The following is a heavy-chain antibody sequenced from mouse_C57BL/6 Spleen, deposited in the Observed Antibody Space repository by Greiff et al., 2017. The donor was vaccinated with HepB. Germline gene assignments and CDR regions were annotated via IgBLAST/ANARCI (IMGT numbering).Heavy chain of an antibody. Sequence: EVKLVESGPELVKPGASVKMSCKASGYTFTDYNMHWVKQSHGKSLEWIGYINPNNGGTSYNQKFKGKATLTVNKSSSTAYMELRRLTSEDSAVYYCARWNSSGYVFAYWGQGTLVTVSA. D-gene: IGHD3-2*02. CDR2: INPNNGGT. V-gene: IGHV1-22*01. CDR3: ARWNSSGYVFAY. J-gene: IGHJ3*01. CDR1: GYTFTDYN.